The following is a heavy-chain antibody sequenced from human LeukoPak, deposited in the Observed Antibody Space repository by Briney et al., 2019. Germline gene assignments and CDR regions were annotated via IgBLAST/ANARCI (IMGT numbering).Heavy chain of an antibody. Sequence: PSETLSLTCTVSGGSISSGDYYWSWIRQPPGKGLEWIGYISYSGSTYYSPSLKSRVTISVDASKNQFSLKLSSVTAADTAVYYCARESLGYYDSSGYYDYWGQGTLVTVSS. CDR2: ISYSGST. V-gene: IGHV4-30-4*01. J-gene: IGHJ4*02. D-gene: IGHD3-22*01. CDR1: GGSISSGDYY. CDR3: ARESLGYYDSSGYYDY.